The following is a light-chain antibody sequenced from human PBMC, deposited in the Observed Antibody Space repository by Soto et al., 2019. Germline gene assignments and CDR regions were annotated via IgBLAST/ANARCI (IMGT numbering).Light chain of an antibody. CDR3: HQSYRPPLT. Sequence: DIQMTQSPSSLSASVGDRVTITCRASQSIHTYLNWYQHKPGKAPNVLIYAAKNLQGGVPSRFSGSGSATAFTLTIRCLQTEDFASYFGHQSYRPPLTFGGGTRVEI. J-gene: IGKJ4*01. CDR1: QSIHTY. V-gene: IGKV1-39*01. CDR2: AAK.